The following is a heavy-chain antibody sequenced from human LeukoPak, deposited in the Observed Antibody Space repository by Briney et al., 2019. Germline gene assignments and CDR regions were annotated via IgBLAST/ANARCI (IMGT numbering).Heavy chain of an antibody. CDR3: ARYSSGWSFYFGY. J-gene: IGHJ4*02. CDR2: IFYSGST. Sequence: SETLSLTCTVSGVSISTFYWSWIRQPPGQGLEWIGYIFYSGSTNYTPSLKSRVTISLDTSKNQFSLKLSSVTAADTAVYYCARYSSGWSFYFGYWGQGTLVTVSS. D-gene: IGHD6-19*01. CDR1: GVSISTFY. V-gene: IGHV4-59*08.